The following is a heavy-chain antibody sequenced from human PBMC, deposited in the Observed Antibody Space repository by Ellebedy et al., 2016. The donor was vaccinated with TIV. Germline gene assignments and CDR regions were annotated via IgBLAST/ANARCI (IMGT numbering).Heavy chain of an antibody. Sequence: SETLSLTCAVYGGSFSGYYWSWIRQPPGKGLEWIGEINHSGSTNYNPSLKSRVTISVDTSKNQFSLKLSSVTAADTAVYYCARGRDGYNLGYYYYGMDVWGQGTTVTVSS. D-gene: IGHD5-24*01. V-gene: IGHV4-34*01. CDR1: GGSFSGYY. CDR3: ARGRDGYNLGYYYYGMDV. CDR2: INHSGST. J-gene: IGHJ6*02.